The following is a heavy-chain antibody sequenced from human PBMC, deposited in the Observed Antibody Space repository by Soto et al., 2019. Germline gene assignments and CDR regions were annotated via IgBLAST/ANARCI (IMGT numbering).Heavy chain of an antibody. Sequence: PSETLSLTCTVSGDSIRSGGYYWSWIRQHPGKGLEWIGYIYYSGSTYNNPSLKSRVDISVDTSKNQLSLKLSSVTAADTAIYYCARGITMKGWFDPWGQGTLVTVSS. CDR3: ARGITMKGWFDP. CDR2: IYYSGST. CDR1: GDSIRSGGYY. V-gene: IGHV4-31*03. J-gene: IGHJ5*02. D-gene: IGHD3-22*01.